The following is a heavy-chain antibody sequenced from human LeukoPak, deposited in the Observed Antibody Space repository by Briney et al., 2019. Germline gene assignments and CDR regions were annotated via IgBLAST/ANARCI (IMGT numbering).Heavy chain of an antibody. Sequence: GGSLRLSCAASGFTFSSYGMSWVRQAPGKGLEWVSGISGTGGTTYYADSVKGRFTISRDKSKNTLYLQMNSLRAEDTAVYYCARDTGSMAARFFDYWGQGTLVTVSS. J-gene: IGHJ4*02. V-gene: IGHV3-23*01. CDR3: ARDTGSMAARFFDY. D-gene: IGHD2-8*02. CDR1: GFTFSSYG. CDR2: ISGTGGTT.